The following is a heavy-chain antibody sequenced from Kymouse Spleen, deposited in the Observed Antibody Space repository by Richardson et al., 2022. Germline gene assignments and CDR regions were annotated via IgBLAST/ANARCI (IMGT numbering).Heavy chain of an antibody. CDR2: IYYSGST. CDR3: ASYYYGSGSYYLYFDY. D-gene: IGHD3-10*01. CDR1: GGSISSSSYY. J-gene: IGHJ4*02. V-gene: IGHV4-39*01. Sequence: QLQLQESGPGLVKPSETLSLTCTVSGGSISSSSYYWGWIRQPPGKGLEWIGSIYYSGSTYYNPSLKSRVTISVDTSKNQFSLKLSSVTAADTAVYYCASYYYGSGSYYLYFDYWGQGTLVTVSS.